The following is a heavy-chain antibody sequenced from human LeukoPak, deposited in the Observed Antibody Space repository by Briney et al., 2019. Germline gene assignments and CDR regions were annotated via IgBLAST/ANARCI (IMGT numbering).Heavy chain of an antibody. Sequence: GGSLRLSCAASGFTFSSHSMNWVRQAPGKGLEWVSYIISSSSIMDYADSVKGRFTISRDNAKTSLYLQMNSLRAEDTAVYYCARLPYIAGGGYFDYWGQGTLVTVSS. J-gene: IGHJ4*02. D-gene: IGHD6-13*01. CDR3: ARLPYIAGGGYFDY. V-gene: IGHV3-48*01. CDR2: IISSSSIM. CDR1: GFTFSSHS.